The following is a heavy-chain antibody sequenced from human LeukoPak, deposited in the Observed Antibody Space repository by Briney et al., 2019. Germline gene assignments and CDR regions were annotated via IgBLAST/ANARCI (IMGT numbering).Heavy chain of an antibody. CDR1: GGSFSGYY. D-gene: IGHD6-19*01. V-gene: IGHV4-34*01. J-gene: IGHJ6*02. CDR2: INHSGST. CDR3: ARSRGYYYYYGMDV. Sequence: SETLALTCAVYGGSFSGYYWSWIRQPPGKGLEWIGEINHSGSTNYNPSLKSRVTIPVGTSKNQFSLKLSSVTAADTAVYYCARSRGYYYYYGMDVWGQGTTVTVSS.